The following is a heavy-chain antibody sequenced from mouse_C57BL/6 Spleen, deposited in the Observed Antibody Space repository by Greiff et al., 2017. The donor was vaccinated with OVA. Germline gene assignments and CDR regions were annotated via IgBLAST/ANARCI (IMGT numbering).Heavy chain of an antibody. D-gene: IGHD3-2*02. V-gene: IGHV1-80*01. CDR3: AREGAAQALDY. J-gene: IGHJ2*01. Sequence: VQLQQSGAELVKPGASVKISCKASGYAFSSYWMNWVKQRPGKGLEWIGQIYPGDGDTNYNGKFKGKATLTADKSSSTAYMQLSSLTSEDSAVYFCAREGAAQALDYWGQGTTLTVSS. CDR2: IYPGDGDT. CDR1: GYAFSSYW.